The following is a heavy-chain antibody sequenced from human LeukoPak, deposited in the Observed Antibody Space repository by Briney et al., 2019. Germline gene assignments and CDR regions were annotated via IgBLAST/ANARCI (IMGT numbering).Heavy chain of an antibody. V-gene: IGHV4-59*01. J-gene: IGHJ5*01. D-gene: IGHD6-13*01. CDR2: IYYSGGT. CDR3: ARYSDNWFDS. CDR1: GGSISGYY. Sequence: SETLSLPCTVSGGSISGYYWSWIRQPPGKGLEWIGYIYYSGGTNYNPSLKSRVTISVDTSKNQFSLKLSSVTAADTAMFYCARYSDNWFDSWGQGTPVTVSS.